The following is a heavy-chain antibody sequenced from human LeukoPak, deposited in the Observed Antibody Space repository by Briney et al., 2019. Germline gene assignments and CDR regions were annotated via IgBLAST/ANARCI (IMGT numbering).Heavy chain of an antibody. J-gene: IGHJ4*02. Sequence: GGSLRLSCAASGFTFSSYAMNWVRQAPGKGLEWVSSISSSSSYIYCADSVKGRFTISRDNAKNSLYLQMNSLRAEGTAVYYCARDIGTMVRGVLGYWGQGTLVTVSS. V-gene: IGHV3-21*01. CDR2: ISSSSSYI. D-gene: IGHD3-10*01. CDR3: ARDIGTMVRGVLGY. CDR1: GFTFSSYA.